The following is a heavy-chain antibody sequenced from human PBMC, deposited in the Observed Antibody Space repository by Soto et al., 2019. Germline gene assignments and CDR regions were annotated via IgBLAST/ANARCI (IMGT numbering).Heavy chain of an antibody. Sequence: QVQLVESGGGVVQPGRSLRLSCAASGFTFSSYGMHWVRQAPGKGLEWVAVIWYDGSNKYYADSVKGRFTISRDNSKNTLYLQMNSLRAEDTAVYYCARTGGFYDYVWGSYSYFDYWGHGTLVTVSS. CDR2: IWYDGSNK. D-gene: IGHD3-16*01. CDR3: ARTGGFYDYVWGSYSYFDY. V-gene: IGHV3-33*01. CDR1: GFTFSSYG. J-gene: IGHJ4*01.